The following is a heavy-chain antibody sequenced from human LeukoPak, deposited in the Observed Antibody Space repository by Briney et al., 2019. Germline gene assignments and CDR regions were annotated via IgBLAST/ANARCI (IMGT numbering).Heavy chain of an antibody. V-gene: IGHV4-30-2*01. D-gene: IGHD2-2*01. Sequence: PSETLSLTCGVYGGSISSGGYSWSWIRQPPGKGLEWIGYIFDSGTTYYSPSLKSRVTMSVDRSKYQFSLKLRSVTAADTAVYYCARGRGIVPAAMWDYWGQGTLVTVSS. CDR1: GGSISSGGYS. J-gene: IGHJ4*02. CDR2: IFDSGTT. CDR3: ARGRGIVPAAMWDY.